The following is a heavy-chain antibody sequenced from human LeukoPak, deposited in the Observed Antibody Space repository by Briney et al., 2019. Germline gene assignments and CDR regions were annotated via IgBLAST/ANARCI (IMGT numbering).Heavy chain of an antibody. V-gene: IGHV4-4*07. CDR1: DGSISSSH. CDR3: ARGWGYLDY. Sequence: SETLSFTCTVSDGSISSSHWSWIWQRAGKGLWWIGRIYTSGGTNCNPSLKSRLTMSIDTSKNQFSLKLSAVTAADTAVYYCARGWGYLDYWGQGTLVTVSS. D-gene: IGHD3-16*01. CDR2: IYTSGGT. J-gene: IGHJ4*02.